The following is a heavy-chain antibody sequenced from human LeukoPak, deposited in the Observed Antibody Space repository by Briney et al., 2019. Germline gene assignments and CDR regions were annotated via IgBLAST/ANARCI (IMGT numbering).Heavy chain of an antibody. CDR1: GFTVSGSY. Sequence: PGGSLRLSCAASGFTVSGSYMSWVRQAPGKGLEWVSIIYTGGSTYYADSVKGRFTISRDNSKNTLYLQMNSLRDEDTAVYYCVRDSYGTSWGQGTLVTVSS. V-gene: IGHV3-66*01. D-gene: IGHD3-16*01. CDR2: IYTGGST. J-gene: IGHJ5*02. CDR3: VRDSYGTS.